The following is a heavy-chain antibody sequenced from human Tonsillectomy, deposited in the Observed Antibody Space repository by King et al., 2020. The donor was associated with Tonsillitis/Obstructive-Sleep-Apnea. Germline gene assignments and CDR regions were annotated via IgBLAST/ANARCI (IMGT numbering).Heavy chain of an antibody. CDR2: INPSGTST. V-gene: IGHV1-46*01. CDR3: AGEMTTVTHAHYYYYMDV. J-gene: IGHJ6*03. CDR1: GYTFTSYY. Sequence: VQLVESGAEVKKPGASVKVSCKASGYTFTSYYIHWVRQAPGQGLEWMGIINPSGTSTSYAQKFQGRDTMTWDTSTSTVYMERSGLRSEDTAVYYLAGEMTTVTHAHYYYYMDVWGKGTTVTVSS. D-gene: IGHD4-11*01.